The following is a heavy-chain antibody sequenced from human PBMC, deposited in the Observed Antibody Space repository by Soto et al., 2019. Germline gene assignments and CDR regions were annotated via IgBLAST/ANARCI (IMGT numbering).Heavy chain of an antibody. CDR1: GGSFSGSY. J-gene: IGHJ4*02. CDR3: ARGYYYGSGSYWKFDY. CDR2: INHSGST. Sequence: SETLSLTCAVYGGSFSGSYWSWIRQPPGKGLEWIGEINHSGSTNYNPSLKSRVTISVDTSKNQFSLKLSSVTAADTAVYYCARGYYYGSGSYWKFDYWGQGTLVTVSS. V-gene: IGHV4-34*01. D-gene: IGHD3-10*01.